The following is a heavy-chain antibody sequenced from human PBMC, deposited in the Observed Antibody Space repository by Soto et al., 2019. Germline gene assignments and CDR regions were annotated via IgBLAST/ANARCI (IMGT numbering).Heavy chain of an antibody. D-gene: IGHD2-21*02. V-gene: IGHV3-23*01. Sequence: PKRALKLTCAASGGSLTNNTKSWGRQAQGKGLEWVAGIGASGDITWYADSVKGRLSISRVNSKNTLYLQLNSLRFEDTAVYYCAKDDFTDRGDDYFDYWGPGTLVTVSS. CDR3: AKDDFTDRGDDYFDY. J-gene: IGHJ4*02. CDR2: IGASGDIT. CDR1: GGSLTNNT.